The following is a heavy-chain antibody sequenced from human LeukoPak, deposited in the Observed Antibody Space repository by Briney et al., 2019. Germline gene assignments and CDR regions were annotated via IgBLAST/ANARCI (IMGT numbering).Heavy chain of an antibody. CDR2: ISAYNGNT. CDR1: GYTFTSYG. V-gene: IGHV1-18*04. D-gene: IGHD3-16*02. J-gene: IGHJ4*02. Sequence: ASVKGSCKASGYTFTSYGISWVRQAPGQGLEWMGWISAYNGNTNYAQKLQGRVTVTTDTSTSTAYMELRSLRSDDTAVYYCARDRDMITFGGVIADYWGQGTLVTVSS. CDR3: ARDRDMITFGGVIADY.